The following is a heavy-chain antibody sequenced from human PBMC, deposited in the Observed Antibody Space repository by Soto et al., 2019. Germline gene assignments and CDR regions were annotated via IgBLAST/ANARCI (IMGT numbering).Heavy chain of an antibody. CDR3: ARAMVRGVIIVGRYYYYGMDV. V-gene: IGHV1-2*02. D-gene: IGHD3-10*01. CDR2: INPNSGGT. Sequence: ASVKVSFKASGYTFTGYYMHWVRQAPGQGLEWMGWINPNSGGTNYAQKFQGRVTMTRDTSISTAYMELSRLRSDDTAVYYCARAMVRGVIIVGRYYYYGMDVWGQGTTVTVSS. CDR1: GYTFTGYY. J-gene: IGHJ6*02.